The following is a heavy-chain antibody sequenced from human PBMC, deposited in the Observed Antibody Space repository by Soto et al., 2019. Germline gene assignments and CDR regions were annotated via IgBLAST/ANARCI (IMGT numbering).Heavy chain of an antibody. Sequence: QVQLVQSGAEVRTPGSSLTVSCKAIGFAFTTNDIHWVRQAPGQRLEWMGWMNVNTDSTDSAEDFEGRLLMTWNTSISTDYLELTGLTSKDTAVYYCAREVVEDASIRLDPWGQGTLVTVS. CDR2: MNVNTDST. V-gene: IGHV1-8*02. CDR1: GFAFTTND. J-gene: IGHJ5*02. CDR3: AREVVEDASIRLDP. D-gene: IGHD3-3*01.